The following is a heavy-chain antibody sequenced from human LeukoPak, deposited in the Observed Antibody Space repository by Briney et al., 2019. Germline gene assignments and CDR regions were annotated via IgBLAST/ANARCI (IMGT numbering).Heavy chain of an antibody. Sequence: GGSLRLSCAASGFTFSNSWMTWVRQAPGKGLEWVAYMKEDGTEIYYVDSVKGRFTISRDNAKNSLYLQMNSLRDEDTAIYYCARGVYAFDIWGQGTMVTVSS. CDR2: MKEDGTEI. CDR3: ARGVYAFDI. J-gene: IGHJ3*02. CDR1: GFTFSNSW. V-gene: IGHV3-7*01.